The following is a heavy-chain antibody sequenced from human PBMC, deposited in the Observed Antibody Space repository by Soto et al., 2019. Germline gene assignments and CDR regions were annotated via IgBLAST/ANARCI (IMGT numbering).Heavy chain of an antibody. Sequence: SVKVSCKASGGTFSSYAISWVRQAPGQGLEWMGGIIPIFGTANYAQKFQGRVTITADKSTSTAYLELSSLRSEDTAVYYCARGRLLEGLPHYGMDVWGQGTTVTVSS. V-gene: IGHV1-69*06. D-gene: IGHD3-3*01. J-gene: IGHJ6*02. CDR1: GGTFSSYA. CDR2: IIPIFGTA. CDR3: ARGRLLEGLPHYGMDV.